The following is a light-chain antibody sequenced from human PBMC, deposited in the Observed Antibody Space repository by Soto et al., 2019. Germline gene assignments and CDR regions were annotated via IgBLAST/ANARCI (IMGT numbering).Light chain of an antibody. V-gene: IGKV3-15*01. CDR1: QSISGT. Sequence: EIVMTQCPATLSVSPGGRATLSCRASQSISGTLAWYQQKPGQAPRLLIYGASTRAAGFPARFSGSGSGTDFTLTISSLQSEDVAVYYCQQYDNWPWTFGQGTKVDIK. CDR2: GAS. J-gene: IGKJ1*01. CDR3: QQYDNWPWT.